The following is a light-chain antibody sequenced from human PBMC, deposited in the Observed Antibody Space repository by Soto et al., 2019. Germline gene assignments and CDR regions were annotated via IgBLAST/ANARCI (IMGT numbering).Light chain of an antibody. J-gene: IGLJ1*01. CDR3: NSYTSSSTYV. CDR2: DVS. V-gene: IGLV2-14*03. CDR1: SGDVGGYNY. Sequence: QSVLTQPVSVSGSPGQSITLSCTGTSGDVGGYNYVSWYQQHPGKAPKLMIYDVSNRPSGVSNRFSGSKSGNTASLTISGVQAEDEADYYCNSYTSSSTYVFGTGTKVTVL.